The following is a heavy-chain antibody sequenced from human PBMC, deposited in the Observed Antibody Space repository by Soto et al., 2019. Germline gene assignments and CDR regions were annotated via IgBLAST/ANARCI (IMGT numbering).Heavy chain of an antibody. J-gene: IGHJ4*02. CDR3: ARGRLQWYYFDY. V-gene: IGHV4-59*01. CDR2: IYYSGST. CDR1: GGSISSYY. Sequence: SETLSLTCTVSGGSISSYYWSWIRQPPGKGLEWIGYIYYSGSTNYNPSLKSRVAISVDTSKNQFSLKLSSVTAADTAVYYCARGRLQWYYFDYWGQGTLVTVSS. D-gene: IGHD3-10*01.